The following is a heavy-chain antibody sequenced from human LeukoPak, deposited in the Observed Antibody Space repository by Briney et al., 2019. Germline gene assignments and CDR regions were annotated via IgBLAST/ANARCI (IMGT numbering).Heavy chain of an antibody. CDR3: ARRVNWNFIDY. J-gene: IGHJ4*02. CDR2: IYYSGST. V-gene: IGHV4-31*02. Sequence: TPALTWTVSGGSISRGGFYLGWIRHPPGKGLEWIGYIYYSGSTYYNPSLKSRVTISVDTSKNQFSLKLSSVTAADTAVYYCARRVNWNFIDYWGQGTLVTVSS. D-gene: IGHD1-7*01. CDR1: GGSISRGGFY.